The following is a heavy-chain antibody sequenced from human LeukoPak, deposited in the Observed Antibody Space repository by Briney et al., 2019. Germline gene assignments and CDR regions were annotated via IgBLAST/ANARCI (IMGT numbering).Heavy chain of an antibody. CDR2: ISSSSSTI. CDR3: ARVGITIFGVGQDQELDY. V-gene: IGHV3-48*04. J-gene: IGHJ4*02. Sequence: GGSLRLSCAASGFTFSSYSMNWVRQAPGKGLEWVSYISSSSSTICYADSVKGRFTISRDNAKNSLYLQMNSLRAEDTAVYYCARVGITIFGVGQDQELDYWGQGTLVTVSS. CDR1: GFTFSSYS. D-gene: IGHD3-3*01.